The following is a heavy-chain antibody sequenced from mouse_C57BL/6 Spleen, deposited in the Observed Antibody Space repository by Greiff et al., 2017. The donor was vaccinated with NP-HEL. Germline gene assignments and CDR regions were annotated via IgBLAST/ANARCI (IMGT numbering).Heavy chain of an antibody. J-gene: IGHJ1*03. Sequence: QVQLQQSGPELVKPGASVKISCKASGYSFTSYYIHWVKQRPGQGLEWIGWIYPGSGNTKYNEKFKGKATLTADTSSSTAYMQLSSLTSEDSAVYYCASTHWDWYGDVWGTGTTVTVSS. CDR1: GYSFTSYY. V-gene: IGHV1-66*01. D-gene: IGHD4-1*01. CDR2: IYPGSGNT. CDR3: ASTHWDWYGDV.